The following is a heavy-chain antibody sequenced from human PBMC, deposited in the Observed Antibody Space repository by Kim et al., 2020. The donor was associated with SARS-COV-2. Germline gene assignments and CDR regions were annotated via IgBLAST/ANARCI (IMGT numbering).Heavy chain of an antibody. CDR3: ARADSSGYSFDY. Sequence: ADAVKGRITISRENSTNTLYLQMNSLRAEDTAVYYCARADSSGYSFDYWGQGTLVTVSS. J-gene: IGHJ4*02. D-gene: IGHD3-22*01. V-gene: IGHV3-30*01.